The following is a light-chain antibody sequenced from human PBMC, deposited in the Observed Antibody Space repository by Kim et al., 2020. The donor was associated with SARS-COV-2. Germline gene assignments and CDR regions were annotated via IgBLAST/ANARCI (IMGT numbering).Light chain of an antibody. CDR1: TGAVTSGYY. CDR3: LLYYGGVWV. V-gene: IGLV7-43*01. J-gene: IGLJ3*02. Sequence: PGGTVTLTWTSNTGAVTSGYYPNWFQLKPGQAPRSMIHTASGRHSWTPARFSGSLLGGKAALTLSGVQPEDEAEYYCLLYYGGVWVFGGGTQLTVL. CDR2: TAS.